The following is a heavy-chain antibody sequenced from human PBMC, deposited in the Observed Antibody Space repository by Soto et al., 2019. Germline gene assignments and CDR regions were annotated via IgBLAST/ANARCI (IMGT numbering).Heavy chain of an antibody. CDR1: GFTFSSYW. CDR3: ARQYCSGGSCYGFDP. CDR2: IKQDGSEK. V-gene: IGHV3-7*01. D-gene: IGHD2-15*01. J-gene: IGHJ5*02. Sequence: GGSLRLSCAASGFTFSSYWMSWVRQAPGKGLEWVANIKQDGSEKYYVDSVKGRFTISRDNAKNSLYLQMNSLRAEDTAVYYCARQYCSGGSCYGFDPWGQGTLVTVSS.